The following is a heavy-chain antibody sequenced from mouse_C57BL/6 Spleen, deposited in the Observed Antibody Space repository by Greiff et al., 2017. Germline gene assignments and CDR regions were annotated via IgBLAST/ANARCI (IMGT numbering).Heavy chain of an antibody. Sequence: EVKVVESGGGLVKPGGSLKLSCAASGFTFSDYGMHWVRQAPEKGLEWVAYISSGSSTIYYADTVKGRFTISRDNAKNTLFLQMTSLRSEDTAMYYCARPGDYDEWFAYWGQGTLVTVSA. J-gene: IGHJ3*01. D-gene: IGHD2-4*01. V-gene: IGHV5-17*01. CDR1: GFTFSDYG. CDR3: ARPGDYDEWFAY. CDR2: ISSGSSTI.